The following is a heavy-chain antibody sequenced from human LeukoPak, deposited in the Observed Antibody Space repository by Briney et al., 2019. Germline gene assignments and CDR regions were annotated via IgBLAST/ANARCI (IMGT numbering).Heavy chain of an antibody. CDR3: ARVPTDFWSRYWAPRDWFDP. Sequence: ASVNVSCKASGGTFSSYAISWVRQAPGQGLEWMGWINAYNCNTNYAQKLQGRVNMTTNTSTSTAYMELRSLRSDDPAVYDCARVPTDFWSRYWAPRDWFDPWGQGTLVTGSS. CDR2: INAYNCNT. D-gene: IGHD3-3*01. J-gene: IGHJ5*02. V-gene: IGHV1-18*01. CDR1: GGTFSSYA.